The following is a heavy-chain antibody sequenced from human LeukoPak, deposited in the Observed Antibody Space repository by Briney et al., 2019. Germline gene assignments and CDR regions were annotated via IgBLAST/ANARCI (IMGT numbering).Heavy chain of an antibody. CDR3: ARNPDYGDYADY. J-gene: IGHJ4*02. CDR2: ISAYNGDT. V-gene: IGHV1-18*01. Sequence: ASVKVSCKASGYTFTSYGISWVRQAPGQGLEWMGWISAYNGDTNYAQKLQGRVTMTTDTSTSTAYMELRSLRSDDTAVYYCARNPDYGDYADYWGQGTLVTVSS. CDR1: GYTFTSYG. D-gene: IGHD4-17*01.